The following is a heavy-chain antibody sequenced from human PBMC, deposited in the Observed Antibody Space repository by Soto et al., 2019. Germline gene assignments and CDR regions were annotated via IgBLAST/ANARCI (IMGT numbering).Heavy chain of an antibody. V-gene: IGHV3-23*01. J-gene: IGHJ4*02. CDR2: ISGSGGST. D-gene: IGHD5-18*01. CDR3: AKGFTVDTAMVPLDS. Sequence: GGSLRLSCAASGFTFGSYAMSWVRQAPGKGLEWVSAISGSGGSTYYADSVKGRFTISRDNSKNTLYLQMNSLRAEDTAVYYCAKGFTVDTAMVPLDSWGQGTLVTVSS. CDR1: GFTFGSYA.